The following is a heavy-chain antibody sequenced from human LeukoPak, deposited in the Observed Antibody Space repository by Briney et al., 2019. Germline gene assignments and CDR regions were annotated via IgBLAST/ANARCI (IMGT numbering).Heavy chain of an antibody. Sequence: GGSLRLSCAASGVTFRSYAMSGVRKAPGKGLKWVSVISGSGGSTYYADSVKGRFTISRDNSKNTLFLQMNSLRAEDTAIYYCAKANGVTTAPVDSWGQGTLVSVSS. J-gene: IGHJ4*02. CDR3: AKANGVTTAPVDS. CDR2: ISGSGGST. CDR1: GVTFRSYA. D-gene: IGHD4-11*01. V-gene: IGHV3-23*01.